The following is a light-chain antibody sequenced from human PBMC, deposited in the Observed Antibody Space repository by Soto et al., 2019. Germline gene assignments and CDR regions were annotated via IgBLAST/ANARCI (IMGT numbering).Light chain of an antibody. V-gene: IGKV1-5*01. CDR1: QSISNW. CDR2: DAY. J-gene: IGKJ2*01. Sequence: DIQMTQSPSTLSASVGDRVTITCRASQSISNWLAWYQQRPGKAPKLLIYDAYTLESWVPSRFSGSGSGTEFTLTISGLRPDDFATYYCQQYNTYSYTFGQGTKLEIK. CDR3: QQYNTYSYT.